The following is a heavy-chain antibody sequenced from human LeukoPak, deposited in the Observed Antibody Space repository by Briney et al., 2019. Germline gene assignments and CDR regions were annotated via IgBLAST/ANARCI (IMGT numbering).Heavy chain of an antibody. CDR1: GGSFSGYY. V-gene: IGHV4-34*01. J-gene: IGHJ5*02. CDR3: ASWRSGYYVRPT. Sequence: NPSETLSLTCAVYGGSFSGYYWSWIRQPPGKGLEWIGEINHSGSTNYYPSLKSRVTISVDTSKNQFSLKLSSVTAADTAVYYCASWRSGYYVRPTWGQGTLVTVSS. CDR2: INHSGST. D-gene: IGHD3-22*01.